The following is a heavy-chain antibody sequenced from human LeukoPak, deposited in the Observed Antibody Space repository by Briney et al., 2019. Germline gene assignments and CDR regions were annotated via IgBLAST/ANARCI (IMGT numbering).Heavy chain of an antibody. CDR2: ITTSSSYS. J-gene: IGHJ6*03. CDR1: GFNFNNYN. CDR3: ARDPYNGAYGDNYYYYMDV. V-gene: IGHV3-21*06. Sequence: PGGSLRLSCAASGFNFNNYNMNWVRQTPGKGLEWVSSITTSSSYSFYADSVKGRFTISRDNAKNSLYLQMNSLTAEDTAVYYCARDPYNGAYGDNYYYYMDVWGKGTTVTIS. D-gene: IGHD4-17*01.